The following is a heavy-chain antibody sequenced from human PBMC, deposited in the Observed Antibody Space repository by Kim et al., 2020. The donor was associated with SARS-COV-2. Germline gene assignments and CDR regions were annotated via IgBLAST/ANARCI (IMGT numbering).Heavy chain of an antibody. V-gene: IGHV3-64D*06. CDR3: VKPFLRGSGWTRRFGGGPDY. Sequence: GGSLRLSCSASGFTFSSYAMHWVRQAPGKGLEYVSAISSNGGSTYYADSVKGRFTISRDNSKNTLYLQMSSLRAEDTAVYYCVKPFLRGSGWTRRFGGGPDYWGQGTLVTVSS. CDR2: ISSNGGST. CDR1: GFTFSSYA. J-gene: IGHJ4*02. D-gene: IGHD6-19*01.